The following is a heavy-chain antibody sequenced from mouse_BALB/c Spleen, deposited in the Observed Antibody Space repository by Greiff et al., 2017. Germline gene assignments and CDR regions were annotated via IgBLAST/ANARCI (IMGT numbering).Heavy chain of an antibody. Sequence: EVKLMESGGGLVQPGGSRKLSCAASGFTFSSFGMHWVRQAPEKGLEWVAYISSGSSTIYYADTVKGRFTISRDNPKNTLFLQMTSLRSEDTAMYYCARRWGNYGAMDDWGQGTSVTVSS. V-gene: IGHV5-17*02. J-gene: IGHJ4*01. D-gene: IGHD2-1*01. CDR2: ISSGSSTI. CDR1: GFTFSSFG. CDR3: ARRWGNYGAMDD.